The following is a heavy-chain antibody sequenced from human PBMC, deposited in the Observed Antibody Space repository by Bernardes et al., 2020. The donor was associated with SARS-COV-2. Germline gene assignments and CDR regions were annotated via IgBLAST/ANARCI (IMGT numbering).Heavy chain of an antibody. CDR2: IYPGDSET. J-gene: IGHJ6*02. CDR3: ASFATMVPYYYGLDV. V-gene: IGHV5-51*01. D-gene: IGHD3-10*01. Sequence: GEPLKISCKASGYSFVSYWIGWVRQMPGKGLEWMGIIYPGDSETRYSPSFQGQVTISADKSISTAYLQWSSLRASDTAMYFCASFATMVPYYYGLDVWGQGTTVTVSS. CDR1: GYSFVSYW.